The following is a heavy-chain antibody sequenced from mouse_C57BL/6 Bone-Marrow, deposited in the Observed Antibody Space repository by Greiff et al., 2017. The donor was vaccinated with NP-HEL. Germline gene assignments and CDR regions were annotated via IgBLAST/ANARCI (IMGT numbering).Heavy chain of an antibody. D-gene: IGHD2-4*01. CDR2: IRNKANGYTT. Sequence: EVKLVESGGGLVQPGGSLSLSCAASGFTFTDYYMNWVRQPPGKALEWLGFIRNKANGYTTEYISSVKGRFTISRDNSLSILYLQMNALRAEASATYFCSRSIYNDYADDPLYAMDYWGQGTSVTVSS. J-gene: IGHJ4*01. V-gene: IGHV7-3*01. CDR3: SRSIYNDYADDPLYAMDY. CDR1: GFTFTDYY.